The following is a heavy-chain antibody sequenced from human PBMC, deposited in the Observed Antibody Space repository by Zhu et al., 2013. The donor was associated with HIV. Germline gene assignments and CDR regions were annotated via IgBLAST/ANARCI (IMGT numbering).Heavy chain of an antibody. CDR3: ARGEGITVTTIDWFDP. CDR1: GYTFTGYN. V-gene: IGHV1-2*02. D-gene: IGHD4-4*01. CDR2: INPNSGGT. J-gene: IGHJ5*02. Sequence: QVQLVQSGAEVKKPGASVKVSCKASGYTFTGYNIHWVRQAPGQGLEWMGWINPNSGGTKYAQKFQGRVTMTRDTSISTAYMELSRLRSDDTAVYYCARGEGITVTTIDWFDPVGPGNPGHRLL.